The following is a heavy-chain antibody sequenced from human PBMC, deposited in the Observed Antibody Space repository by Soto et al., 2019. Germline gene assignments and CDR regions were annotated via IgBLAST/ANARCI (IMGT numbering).Heavy chain of an antibody. CDR1: GFTSGAYA. CDR2: ISYDGSNK. CDR3: ARDRLRYNWNDFPYYYYGMDV. J-gene: IGHJ6*02. Sequence: QVQLVESGGGVVQPGRPRGPSVAASGFTSGAYAIHGARQAPGRGWEWVAVISYDGSNKYYADSVKGRFTISRDNSKNTLYLQMNSLRAEDTAVYYCARDRLRYNWNDFPYYYYGMDVWGQGTTVTVSS. V-gene: IGHV3-30-3*01. D-gene: IGHD1-1*01.